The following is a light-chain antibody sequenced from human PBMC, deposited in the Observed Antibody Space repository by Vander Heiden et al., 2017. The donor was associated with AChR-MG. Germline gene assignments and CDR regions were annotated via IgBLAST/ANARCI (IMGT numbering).Light chain of an antibody. CDR1: QSISTW. V-gene: IGKV1-5*03. J-gene: IGKJ1*01. CDR2: KAS. CDR3: QQYDSYPWT. Sequence: DIQMTQSPSTLSASVGDRVTITCRASQSISTWLAWYQQKPGKAPKLLIYKASSLESGVPSRFGSSVSGTEFTLTISSLQPDDFATDYCQQYDSYPWTFVQGTKVEIK.